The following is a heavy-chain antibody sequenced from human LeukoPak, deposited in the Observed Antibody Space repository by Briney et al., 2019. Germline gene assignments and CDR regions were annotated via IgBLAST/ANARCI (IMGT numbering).Heavy chain of an antibody. CDR1: GFTFDDYA. D-gene: IGHD2-15*01. J-gene: IGHJ4*02. V-gene: IGHV3-43D*03. CDR2: ISWDGGST. Sequence: GGSLRLSCAASGFTFDDYAMHWVRHAPGKGLEWVSLISWDGGSTYYADSVKGRFTISRDNSKNSLYLQMNSLRAEDTALYYCAKDYCSDGSCYFDYWGQGTLVTVPS. CDR3: AKDYCSDGSCYFDY.